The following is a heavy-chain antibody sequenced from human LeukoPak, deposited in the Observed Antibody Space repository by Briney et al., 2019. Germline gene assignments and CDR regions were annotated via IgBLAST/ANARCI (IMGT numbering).Heavy chain of an antibody. Sequence: PSETLSLTCAVYGGSFSGYYWSWIRQPPGKGLEWIGEINHSGSTNYNPSLKSRVTISVDTSKNQFSLKLSSVTAADTAVYYCARHAWRYYGMDVWGQGTTVTVSS. J-gene: IGHJ6*02. CDR1: GGSFSGYY. D-gene: IGHD3-16*01. CDR3: ARHAWRYYGMDV. CDR2: INHSGST. V-gene: IGHV4-34*01.